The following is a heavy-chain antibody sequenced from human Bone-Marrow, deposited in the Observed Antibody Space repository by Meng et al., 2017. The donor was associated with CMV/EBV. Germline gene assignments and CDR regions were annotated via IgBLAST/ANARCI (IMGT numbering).Heavy chain of an antibody. Sequence: SETLSLTCAVYGGSFSGYYWSWIRQPPGKGLEWIGEINHSGSTNYNPSLKSRVTISVDTSKNQFSLKLSSVTAADTAVYYWARGPIAARHFDYWGQGTLVTVSS. J-gene: IGHJ4*02. CDR3: ARGPIAARHFDY. D-gene: IGHD6-13*01. CDR1: GGSFSGYY. CDR2: INHSGST. V-gene: IGHV4-34*01.